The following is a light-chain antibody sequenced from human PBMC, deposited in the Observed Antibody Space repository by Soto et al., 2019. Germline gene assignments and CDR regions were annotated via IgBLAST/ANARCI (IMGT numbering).Light chain of an antibody. Sequence: EIVLTQSPGTLSLSPGERATLSCRASQSVSRSFLAWYQQNPGQAPRLLIYGASSRANGIPDRFSGSGSGTDFTLTISRLEPEDFAVYFCQQHDSSPRTFGQGTKVEIK. J-gene: IGKJ1*01. CDR1: QSVSRSF. CDR3: QQHDSSPRT. CDR2: GAS. V-gene: IGKV3-20*01.